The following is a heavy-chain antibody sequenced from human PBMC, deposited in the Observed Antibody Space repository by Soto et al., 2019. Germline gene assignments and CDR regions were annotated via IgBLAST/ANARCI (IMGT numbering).Heavy chain of an antibody. V-gene: IGHV3-23*01. CDR2: ISAGGGST. Sequence: GGSLRLSCAASGFTFSTYAMSWVRQARGKGLEWVSAISAGGGSTYYADSVNGRFTISRDSSINMLYLQMNSLRTEDTAVYYCAHPRGYGVFDAYDFWGQGAMVTVSS. J-gene: IGHJ3*01. CDR3: AHPRGYGVFDAYDF. CDR1: GFTFSTYA. D-gene: IGHD4-17*01.